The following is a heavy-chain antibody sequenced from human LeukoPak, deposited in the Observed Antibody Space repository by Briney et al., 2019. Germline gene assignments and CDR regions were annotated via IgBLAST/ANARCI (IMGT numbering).Heavy chain of an antibody. CDR1: GGTFSSYA. CDR2: IIPILGIA. D-gene: IGHD3-10*01. J-gene: IGHJ6*02. Sequence: SVTVSCKASGGTFSSYAISWVRQAPGQGFEWMGRIIPILGIANYAQKFQGRVTITADKSTSTAYMELSSLRSEDTAVYYCARTMVRGVMVLYYYYGMDVWGQGTTVTVSS. V-gene: IGHV1-69*04. CDR3: ARTMVRGVMVLYYYYGMDV.